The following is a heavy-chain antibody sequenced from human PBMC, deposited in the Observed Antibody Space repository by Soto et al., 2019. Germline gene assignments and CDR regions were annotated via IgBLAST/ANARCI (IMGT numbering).Heavy chain of an antibody. D-gene: IGHD6-13*01. V-gene: IGHV4-39*07. CDR2: IYYSGST. Sequence: TSETLSLTCTVSGGSISSSSYYWGWIRQPPGKGLEWIGSIYYSGSTNYNPSLKSRVTISVDTSKNQFSLKLSSVTAADTAVYYCARMEGIAAAGPYYFDYWGQGTLVTVSS. CDR3: ARMEGIAAAGPYYFDY. CDR1: GGSISSSSYY. J-gene: IGHJ4*02.